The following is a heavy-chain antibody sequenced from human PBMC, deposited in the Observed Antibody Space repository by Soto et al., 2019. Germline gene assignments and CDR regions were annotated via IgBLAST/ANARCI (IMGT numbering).Heavy chain of an antibody. Sequence: HPGGSLRLSCAASGFTFSSYAMHWVRQAPGKGLEWVSVISYDGSTKYYADSVRGRFTISRDNSKNTLYLQMNSLRADDTAVYYCARAGSSGTIDYWGQGTLVTVSS. J-gene: IGHJ4*02. V-gene: IGHV3-30-3*01. CDR2: ISYDGSTK. CDR1: GFTFSSYA. D-gene: IGHD6-19*01. CDR3: ARAGSSGTIDY.